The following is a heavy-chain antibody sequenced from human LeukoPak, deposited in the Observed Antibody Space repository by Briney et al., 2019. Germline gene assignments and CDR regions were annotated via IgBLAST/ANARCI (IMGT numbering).Heavy chain of an antibody. D-gene: IGHD2-15*01. Sequence: GGSLRLSCAASGFTFSSYGMHWVRQAPGKGLEWVAVIWYDGSNKYYADTVKGRFTISRDNSKNTLYLQMNSLRAEDTAVYYCARDAGYCSGGSCYPGQFDYWGQGTLVTVSS. CDR3: ARDAGYCSGGSCYPGQFDY. CDR2: IWYDGSNK. V-gene: IGHV3-33*01. CDR1: GFTFSSYG. J-gene: IGHJ4*02.